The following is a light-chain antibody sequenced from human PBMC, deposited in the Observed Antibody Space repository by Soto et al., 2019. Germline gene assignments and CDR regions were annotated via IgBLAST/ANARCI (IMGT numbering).Light chain of an antibody. Sequence: SALTQPASVSGAPGQSVSISCTGTTSNLGAGYDVHWYQHLPGTAPTLLISDNTNRPSGVPDRFSGSKSGTSATLGITGLQTGDEADYYCGTWDSSLSSVVFGGGTKVTV. CDR3: GTWDSSLSSVV. V-gene: IGLV1-40*01. J-gene: IGLJ2*01. CDR1: TSNLGAGYD. CDR2: DNT.